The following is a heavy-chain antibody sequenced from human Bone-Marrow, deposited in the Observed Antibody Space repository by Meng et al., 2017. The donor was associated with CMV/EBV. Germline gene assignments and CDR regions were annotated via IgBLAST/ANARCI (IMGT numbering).Heavy chain of an antibody. CDR1: GGSVSSGSYY. J-gene: IGHJ6*02. Sequence: GSLRLSCTVSGGSVSSGSYYWSWIRQPPGKGLEWIGYIYYSGSTNYNPSLKSRVTISVDTSKNQFSLKLSSVTAADTAVYYCARGDGYYYGMDVWGQGTTVTVSS. CDR2: IYYSGST. CDR3: ARGDGYYYGMDV. V-gene: IGHV4-61*01. D-gene: IGHD5-24*01.